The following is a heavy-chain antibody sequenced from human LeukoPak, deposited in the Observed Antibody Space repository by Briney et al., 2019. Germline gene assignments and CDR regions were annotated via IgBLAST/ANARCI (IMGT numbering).Heavy chain of an antibody. V-gene: IGHV4-34*01. CDR3: AAEYPDYYDCHAFDI. Sequence: SETLSLTCAVYGGSFSGYHWSWIRQPPGKGLEWIGEINHSGSTNYNPSLKSRGTISVDTSKNQFSLKLSSVTAADTAVYYCAAEYPDYYDCHAFDIWGQGTMVTVSS. CDR2: INHSGST. CDR1: GGSFSGYH. D-gene: IGHD3-22*01. J-gene: IGHJ3*02.